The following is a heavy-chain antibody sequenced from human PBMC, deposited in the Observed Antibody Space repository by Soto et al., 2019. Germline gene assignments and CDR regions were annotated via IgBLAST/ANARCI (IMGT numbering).Heavy chain of an antibody. CDR3: AKDCGGDCYSHADAFDI. CDR2: ISGSGGST. D-gene: IGHD2-21*02. V-gene: IGHV3-23*01. J-gene: IGHJ3*02. Sequence: GGSLRLSCAASGFTFSSYAMSWVRQAPGKGLEWVSAISGSGGSTYYADSVKGRFTISRDNSKNTLYLQMNSLRAEDTAVYYCAKDCGGDCYSHADAFDIWGQGTMVT. CDR1: GFTFSSYA.